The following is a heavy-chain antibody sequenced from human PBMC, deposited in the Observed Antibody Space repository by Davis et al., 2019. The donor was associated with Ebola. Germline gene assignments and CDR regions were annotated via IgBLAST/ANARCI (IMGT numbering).Heavy chain of an antibody. J-gene: IGHJ2*01. V-gene: IGHV3-33*06. Sequence: GESLKISCAASGFTFSSYGMHWVRQAPGKGLEWVAVIWYDGSNKYYADSVKGRFTISRDNSKNTLYLQMNSLRAEDTAVYYCAKEALWFGELSPNWYFDLWGRGTLVTVSS. CDR2: IWYDGSNK. CDR3: AKEALWFGELSPNWYFDL. D-gene: IGHD3-10*01. CDR1: GFTFSSYG.